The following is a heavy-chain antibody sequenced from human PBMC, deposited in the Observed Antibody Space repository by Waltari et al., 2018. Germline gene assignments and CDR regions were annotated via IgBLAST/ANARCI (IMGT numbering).Heavy chain of an antibody. D-gene: IGHD3-22*01. V-gene: IGHV4-38-2*01. Sequence: QVQLQESGPGLVKPSETLSLTCAVSGYSISSGYYWGWIRQPPGKGLEWIGSIYHSGSTYYNPSLKSRVTISVDTSKNQFSLKLSSVTAADTAVYYCARAKSHYYDSSGYLPCFYYWGQGTLVTVSS. J-gene: IGHJ4*02. CDR2: IYHSGST. CDR3: ARAKSHYYDSSGYLPCFYY. CDR1: GYSISSGYY.